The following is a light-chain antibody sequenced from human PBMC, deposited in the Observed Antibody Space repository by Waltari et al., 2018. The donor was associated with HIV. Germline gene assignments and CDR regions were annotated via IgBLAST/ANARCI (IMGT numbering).Light chain of an antibody. V-gene: IGLV1-47*01. CDR1: SSNIGSTY. Sequence: QSVLTQPPSASGTPWQRVTISCSGSSSNIGSTYVYWYQQLPGTAPKLLIYRKNQRPSGVPDRFSGSKSGTSASLAISGLRSEDEADYYCAAWDDSLSGHWVFGGGTKLTVL. CDR3: AAWDDSLSGHWV. J-gene: IGLJ3*02. CDR2: RKN.